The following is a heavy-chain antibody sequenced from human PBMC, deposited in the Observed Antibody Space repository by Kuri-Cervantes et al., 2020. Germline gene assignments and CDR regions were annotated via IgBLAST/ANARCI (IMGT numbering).Heavy chain of an antibody. D-gene: IGHD3-10*01. J-gene: IGHJ4*02. V-gene: IGHV4-30-4*08. CDR3: ARAGFTYGHLLY. CDR2: IYYSGRT. Sequence: SWVRQPPGKGLEWIGFIYYSGRTSYNPSLKSRVTISLETSKNQFSLKLTSVTAADTAVYYCARAGFTYGHLLYWGQGNLVTVSS.